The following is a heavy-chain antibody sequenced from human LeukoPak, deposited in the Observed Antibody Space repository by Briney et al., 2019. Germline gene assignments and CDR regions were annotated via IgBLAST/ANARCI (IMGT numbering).Heavy chain of an antibody. CDR3: AYNRDFALDN. CDR2: IYHTGGA. CDR1: GVPIASHSW. J-gene: IGHJ4*02. V-gene: IGHV4/OR15-8*01. Sequence: SETLSLTCAVSGVPIASHSWWSWVRQPPGKGLEWIGEIYHTGGANYKPSLKSRVTMSVDTSNNHFSLKLTSVIAADTAVYFCAYNRDFALDNWGQGTLVTVSS. D-gene: IGHD1-14*01.